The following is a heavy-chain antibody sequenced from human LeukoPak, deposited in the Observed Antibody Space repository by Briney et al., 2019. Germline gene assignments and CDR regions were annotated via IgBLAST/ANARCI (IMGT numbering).Heavy chain of an antibody. V-gene: IGHV3-74*01. CDR1: GNYW. CDR3: AKGDIVVVPAAMDY. CDR2: INSDGSWT. D-gene: IGHD2-2*01. J-gene: IGHJ4*02. Sequence: GGSLRLSCAASGNYWMHWVRQAPGKGLVWVSHINSDGSWTSYADSVKGRFTISKDNAKNTVYLQMNSLRAEDTAVYYCAKGDIVVVPAAMDYWGQGTLVTVSS.